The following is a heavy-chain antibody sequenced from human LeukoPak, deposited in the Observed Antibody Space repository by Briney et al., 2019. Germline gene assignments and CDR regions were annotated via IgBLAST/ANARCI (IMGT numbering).Heavy chain of an antibody. CDR1: GFTFSSYN. CDR2: ISSSGSNI. Sequence: GGSLRLSCAASGFTFSSYNSHWVRQAPGKGLEWVSSISSSGSNIYYADSVKGRFTMSRDNAKQLLFLQMNILRAEDTALYYGARDYGDYEPGRHHYYYYYMDVWGKGTTVTVSS. J-gene: IGHJ6*03. D-gene: IGHD4-17*01. V-gene: IGHV3-21*01. CDR3: ARDYGDYEPGRHHYYYYYMDV.